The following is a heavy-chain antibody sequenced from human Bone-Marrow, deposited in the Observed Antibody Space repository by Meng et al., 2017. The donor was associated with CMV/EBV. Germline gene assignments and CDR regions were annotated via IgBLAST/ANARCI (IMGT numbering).Heavy chain of an antibody. D-gene: IGHD2-2*01. CDR3: ARAPVYCSSTSCYLGY. V-gene: IGHV1-8*03. Sequence: ASVKVSCKASGYTFTSYDINWVRQATGQGLEWITWMNPNSSNTDYAQKFQGRVTITRNTSISTAYMEVSSLRSEDTAVYYCARAPVYCSSTSCYLGYWGQGTLVTVSS. J-gene: IGHJ4*02. CDR2: MNPNSSNT. CDR1: GYTFTSYD.